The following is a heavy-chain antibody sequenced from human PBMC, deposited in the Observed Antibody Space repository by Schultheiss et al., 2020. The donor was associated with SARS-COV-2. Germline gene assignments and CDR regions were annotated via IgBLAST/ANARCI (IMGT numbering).Heavy chain of an antibody. V-gene: IGHV4-34*01. CDR3: ARMIFGVVNYYYGMDV. Sequence: SETLSLTCAVYGGSFSGYYWSWIRQPPGKGLEWIGEINHSGSTNYNPSLKSRVTISVDTSKNQFSLKLSSVTAADTAVYYCARMIFGVVNYYYGMDVWGQGTTVTVSS. CDR1: GGSFSGYY. D-gene: IGHD3-3*01. J-gene: IGHJ6*02. CDR2: INHSGST.